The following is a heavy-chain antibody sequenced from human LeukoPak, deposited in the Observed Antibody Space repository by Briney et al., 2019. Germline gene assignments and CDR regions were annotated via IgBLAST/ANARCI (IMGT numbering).Heavy chain of an antibody. D-gene: IGHD6-19*01. CDR1: GGSISSYH. V-gene: IGHV4-59*13. CDR3: ARGRGQQWPEPFDP. Sequence: SETLSLTCTVSGGSISSYHWSWIRQPPGKGLEWIGYISYIGNTNYNPSLKSRVTISIDTPKNQFSLKLTSVTAADTAVYYCARGRGQQWPEPFDPWGQGTLVTVSS. J-gene: IGHJ5*02. CDR2: ISYIGNT.